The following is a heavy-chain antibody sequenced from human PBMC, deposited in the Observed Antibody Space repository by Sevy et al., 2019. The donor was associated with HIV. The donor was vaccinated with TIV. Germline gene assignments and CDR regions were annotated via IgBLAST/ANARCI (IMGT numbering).Heavy chain of an antibody. D-gene: IGHD2-15*01. Sequence: LGGSLRLSCAASGFTFSNAWMSWVRQAPGKGLEWVGRIKSKTDGGTTDYAAPVKGRFTISRDDSKNTLYLQMNSLKTEDTAIYYCTTDSKKRVLAALLDYWGQGTLVTVSS. J-gene: IGHJ4*02. CDR3: TTDSKKRVLAALLDY. CDR1: GFTFSNAW. CDR2: IKSKTDGGTT. V-gene: IGHV3-15*01.